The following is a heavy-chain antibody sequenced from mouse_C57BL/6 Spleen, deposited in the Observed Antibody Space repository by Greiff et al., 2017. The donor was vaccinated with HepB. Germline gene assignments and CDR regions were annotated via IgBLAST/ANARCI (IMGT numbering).Heavy chain of an antibody. CDR3: ARGGGYDERYFDV. V-gene: IGHV5-4*01. D-gene: IGHD2-2*01. J-gene: IGHJ1*03. Sequence: EVQLVESGGGLVKPGGSLKLSCAASGFTFSSYAMSWVRQTPEKRLEWVATISDGGSYTYYPDNVKGRFTISRDNAKNNLYLQMSHLKSEDTAMYYCARGGGYDERYFDVWGTGATVTVSS. CDR2: ISDGGSYT. CDR1: GFTFSSYA.